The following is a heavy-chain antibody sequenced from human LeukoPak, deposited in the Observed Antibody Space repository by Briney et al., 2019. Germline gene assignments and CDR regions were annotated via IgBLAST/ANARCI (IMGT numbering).Heavy chain of an antibody. CDR1: GYTFTVYY. J-gene: IGHJ5*02. Sequence: ASVTVSCKASGYTFTVYYMHWVRQAPGQGLEWMGWINPNSGGTNYAQKFQGRVTMTRDTSISTAYMELSRLRSDDTAVYYCARGIVVVVAATHAHGWFDPWGQGTLVTVSS. CDR2: INPNSGGT. D-gene: IGHD2-15*01. CDR3: ARGIVVVVAATHAHGWFDP. V-gene: IGHV1-2*02.